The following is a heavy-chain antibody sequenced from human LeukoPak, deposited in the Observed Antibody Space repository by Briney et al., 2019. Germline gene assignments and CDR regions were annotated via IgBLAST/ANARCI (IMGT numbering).Heavy chain of an antibody. CDR3: ARGRWGYNWNYYGY. V-gene: IGHV4-34*01. J-gene: IGHJ4*02. CDR1: GGSFSGYY. Sequence: SETLSLTCAVYGGSFSGYYWSWIRQPPRKGLEWIGEINHSGSTNYNPSLKSRVTISVDTSKNQFSLKLSSVTAADTAVYYCARGRWGYNWNYYGYWGQGTLVTVSS. CDR2: INHSGST. D-gene: IGHD1-20*01.